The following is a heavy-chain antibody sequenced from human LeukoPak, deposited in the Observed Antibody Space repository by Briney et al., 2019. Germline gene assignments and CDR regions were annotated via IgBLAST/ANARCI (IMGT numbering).Heavy chain of an antibody. CDR3: ARLGYCSGGSCYDALFDY. V-gene: IGHV4-34*01. CDR2: INHSGST. J-gene: IGHJ4*02. Sequence: PSETLSLTCAVCGGSFRGYYWSWIRQPPGKGLEWIGEINHSGSTNYNPSLKSRVTISVDTSKNQFSLKLSSVTAADTAVYYCARLGYCSGGSCYDALFDYWGQGTLVTVSS. D-gene: IGHD2-15*01. CDR1: GGSFRGYY.